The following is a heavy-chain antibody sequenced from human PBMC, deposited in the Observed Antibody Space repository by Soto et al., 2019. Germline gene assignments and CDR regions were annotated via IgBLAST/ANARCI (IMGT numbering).Heavy chain of an antibody. CDR2: ISGSGGST. CDR3: ARGGSYDYIWGSYRYDIDY. CDR1: GFTFSSYA. V-gene: IGHV3-23*01. Sequence: EVQLLESGGGLVQPGGSLRLSCAASGFTFSSYAMSWVRQAPGKGLEWVSAISGSGGSTYYADSVKGRFTISRENSKNPLYLQMNSLRAEDKAVYYCARGGSYDYIWGSYRYDIDYWGQGTLVTVSS. J-gene: IGHJ4*02. D-gene: IGHD3-16*02.